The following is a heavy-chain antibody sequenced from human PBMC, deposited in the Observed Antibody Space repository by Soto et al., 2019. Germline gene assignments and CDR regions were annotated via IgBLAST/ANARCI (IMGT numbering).Heavy chain of an antibody. J-gene: IGHJ3*02. CDR2: ISAYNGNT. CDR1: GYTFTSYG. Sequence: GASVKVSCKASGYTFTSYGISWVRQAPGQGLEWMGWISAYNGNTNYAQKLQGRVTMTTDTSTSTAYMELRSLRSDDAAVYYCARGRIAVAGRPHDAFDIWGQGTMVTVSS. V-gene: IGHV1-18*04. CDR3: ARGRIAVAGRPHDAFDI. D-gene: IGHD6-19*01.